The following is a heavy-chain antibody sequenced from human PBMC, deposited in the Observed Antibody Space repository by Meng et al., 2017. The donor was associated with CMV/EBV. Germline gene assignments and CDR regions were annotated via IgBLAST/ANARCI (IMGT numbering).Heavy chain of an antibody. J-gene: IGHJ1*01. CDR2: ITGNDYRT. V-gene: IGHV3-23*01. CDR1: GFTFSMYA. CDR3: ARDRLYCSSTSCCFQH. Sequence: GGSLRLSCAASGFTFSMYAMSWVRQAPGKGLEWVSAITGNDYRTFYADSVKGRFTISRDNSKNTLYLQMNSLRAEDTAVYYCARDRLYCSSTSCCFQHWGQGTLVTVSS. D-gene: IGHD2-2*01.